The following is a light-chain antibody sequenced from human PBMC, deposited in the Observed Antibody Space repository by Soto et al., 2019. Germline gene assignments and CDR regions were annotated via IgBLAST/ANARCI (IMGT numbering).Light chain of an antibody. CDR1: QSVSNY. CDR3: QQYCGSPQT. CDR2: GAS. J-gene: IGKJ1*01. V-gene: IGKV3-20*01. Sequence: EIVLTQSPGTLSLSPGERATLSCRASQSVSNYLAWYQQKPGQAPRLLIYGASRRATVIPDRFSGSGSGTDFPLTSSRLDAEDFAVYYCQQYCGSPQTFGQGTNVEIK.